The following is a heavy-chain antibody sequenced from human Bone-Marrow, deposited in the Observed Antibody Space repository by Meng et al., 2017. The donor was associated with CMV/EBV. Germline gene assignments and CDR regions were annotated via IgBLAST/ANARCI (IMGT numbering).Heavy chain of an antibody. J-gene: IGHJ5*02. Sequence: SETLSLTCTVSGGSISSYYWSWIRQPPGKGLEWIGYIYYSGSTNYNPSLKSRVTISVDTSKNQFSLKLSSVTAADTAVYYCASLAAAGTLYNWFDPWGQGTLVTGSS. V-gene: IGHV4-59*01. D-gene: IGHD6-13*01. CDR1: GGSISSYY. CDR3: ASLAAAGTLYNWFDP. CDR2: IYYSGST.